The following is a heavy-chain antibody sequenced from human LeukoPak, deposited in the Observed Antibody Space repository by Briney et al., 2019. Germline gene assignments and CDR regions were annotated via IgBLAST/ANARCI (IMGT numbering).Heavy chain of an antibody. J-gene: IGHJ4*02. CDR1: GFTFSSYE. CDR2: ISSSGSTI. V-gene: IGHV3-48*03. CDR3: ARDRSVIAVAGTLHY. Sequence: GGSLRLSCAASGFTFSSYEMNWVRQAPGKGLAWVSYISSSGSTIYYADSVKGRFTISRDNAKNSLYLQMNSLRAEDTAVYYCARDRSVIAVAGTLHYWGQGTLVTVSS. D-gene: IGHD6-19*01.